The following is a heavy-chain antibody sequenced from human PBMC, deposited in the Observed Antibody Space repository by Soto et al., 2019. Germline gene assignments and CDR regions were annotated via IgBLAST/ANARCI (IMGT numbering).Heavy chain of an antibody. Sequence: SETLSLTCTVSGDSISSYYWTWIRQPPGKGLEWIGYIYYSGSTNYNPSLKSRVTISVDTSKNQFSLKLSSVTAADTAVYYCARDINGWLLGNYFDYWGQGTLVTVSS. CDR1: GDSISSYY. J-gene: IGHJ4*02. D-gene: IGHD3-9*01. CDR3: ARDINGWLLGNYFDY. CDR2: IYYSGST. V-gene: IGHV4-59*12.